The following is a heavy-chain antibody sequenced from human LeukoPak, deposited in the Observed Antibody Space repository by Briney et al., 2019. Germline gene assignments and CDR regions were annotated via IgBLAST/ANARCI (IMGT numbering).Heavy chain of an antibody. V-gene: IGHV5-51*01. CDR3: ARRGATLGWFDP. D-gene: IGHD1-26*01. CDR2: IYPGDSDT. J-gene: IGHJ5*02. Sequence: GESLQISCKGSGHRFTNYWIGWVRPMPGKGLEWMGIIYPGDSDTRYSPSFQGQVTISADKSISTAYLQWSSLKASDTAMYYCARRGATLGWFDPWGQGTLVTVSS. CDR1: GHRFTNYW.